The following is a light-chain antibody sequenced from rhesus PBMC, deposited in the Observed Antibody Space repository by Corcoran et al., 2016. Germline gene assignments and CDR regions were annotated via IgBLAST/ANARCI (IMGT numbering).Light chain of an antibody. V-gene: IGLV2-32*02. CDR2: DVS. J-gene: IGLJ1*01. Sequence: QAALTQPRSVSGSPGQSVTISCTGSTRDIGGYNYVSWYQQHPDTAPKLMIYDVSKRPSGVSDRFSGSKSGNTASLTISGLQAEDEADYYCSSYAGSNTYIFGDGTRLTVL. CDR3: SSYAGSNTYI. CDR1: TRDIGGYNY.